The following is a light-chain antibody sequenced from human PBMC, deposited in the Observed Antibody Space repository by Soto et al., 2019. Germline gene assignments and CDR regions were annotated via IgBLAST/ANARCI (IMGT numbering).Light chain of an antibody. CDR1: SSDVGGYNY. CDR2: EVS. CDR3: SSYTSSSTPVV. Sequence: QAASVSGSPGQSITISCTGTSSDVGGYNYVSWYQQHPGKAPKLMIYEVSNRPSGVSNRFSGSKSGNTASLTISGLQAEDEADYYCSSYTSSSTPVVFGGGTKVTVL. J-gene: IGLJ2*01. V-gene: IGLV2-14*01.